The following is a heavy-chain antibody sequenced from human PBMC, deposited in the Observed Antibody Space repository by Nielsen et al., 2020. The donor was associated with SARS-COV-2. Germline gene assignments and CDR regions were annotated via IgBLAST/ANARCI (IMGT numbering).Heavy chain of an antibody. D-gene: IGHD2-15*01. Sequence: SETLSLTCTVSGGSINSSNYYWGWIGQSPGKGLEWIGSIYYSGSTYYNQSLRSRLPLSVDTSKNHLSLTPHSLTPADTAVYSCAKQGSPFYRPKYFDYWGQGTQVTVSS. J-gene: IGHJ4*02. CDR1: GGSINSSNYY. CDR3: AKQGSPFYRPKYFDY. V-gene: IGHV4-39*02. CDR2: IYYSGST.